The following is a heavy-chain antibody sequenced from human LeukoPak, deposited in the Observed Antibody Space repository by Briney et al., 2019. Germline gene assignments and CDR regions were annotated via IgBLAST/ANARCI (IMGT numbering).Heavy chain of an antibody. V-gene: IGHV1-18*01. CDR1: GYTFTSYG. J-gene: IGHJ5*02. CDR2: ISAYNGNT. D-gene: IGHD6-13*01. CDR3: ARDLGYSSSWYNWFDP. Sequence: ASVKVSCKASGYTFTSYGISWVRQAPGQGLEGMGWISAYNGNTNYAQKLQGRVTMTTDTSTSTAYMELRSLRSDGTAVYYCARDLGYSSSWYNWFDPWGQGTLVTVSS.